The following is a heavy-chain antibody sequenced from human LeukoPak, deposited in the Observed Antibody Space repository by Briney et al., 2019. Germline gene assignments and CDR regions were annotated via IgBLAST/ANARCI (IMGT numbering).Heavy chain of an antibody. V-gene: IGHV3-23*01. CDR3: AKLGYGDPSEPEYYFDY. CDR2: ISGSGGST. D-gene: IGHD4-17*01. CDR1: GFTFSSYA. J-gene: IGHJ4*02. Sequence: QSGGSLRLSCAASGFTFSSYAMSWVRQAPGKGLEWVSAISGSGGSTYYADSVKGRFTISRDNSKNTLYLQMNSLRAEDTAVYYCAKLGYGDPSEPEYYFDYWGQGTLVTVSS.